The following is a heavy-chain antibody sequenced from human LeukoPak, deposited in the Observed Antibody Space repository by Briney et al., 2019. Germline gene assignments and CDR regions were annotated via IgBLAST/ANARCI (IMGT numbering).Heavy chain of an antibody. V-gene: IGHV3-21*01. J-gene: IGHJ4*02. CDR2: ISTSSSYI. Sequence: GGSLRLSCAAPGFTFSSYSMNWVRQAPGKGLEWVSSISTSSSYIYYADSVKGRFTISRDNAKNSLYLQMNSLRAEDTAVYYCARDGYCSGGSCYSYGYFDYWGQGTLVTVSS. CDR1: GFTFSSYS. CDR3: ARDGYCSGGSCYSYGYFDY. D-gene: IGHD2-15*01.